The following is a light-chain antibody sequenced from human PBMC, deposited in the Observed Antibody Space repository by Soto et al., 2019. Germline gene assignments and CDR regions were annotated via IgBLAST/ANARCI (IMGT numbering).Light chain of an antibody. J-gene: IGLJ1*01. CDR3: CSYAGSSTV. Sequence: QSALTQPASVSGSPGQSITISCTGTSSDAGSYNLVSWYQQHPGKAPKILIYEVTKRPSGVSSRFSGSKSGYTASLTISGLQAEDEADYYCCSYAGSSTVFGTGTKATVL. V-gene: IGLV2-23*02. CDR2: EVT. CDR1: SSDAGSYNL.